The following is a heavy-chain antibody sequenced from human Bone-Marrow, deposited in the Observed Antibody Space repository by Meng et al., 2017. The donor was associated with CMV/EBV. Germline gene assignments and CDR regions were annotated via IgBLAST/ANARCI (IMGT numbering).Heavy chain of an antibody. CDR3: ASWGSTSSAYGMDV. J-gene: IGHJ6*02. CDR2: ITTTSHFI. CDR1: GFSFNNYE. D-gene: IGHD2-2*01. Sequence: GESLKISCAASGFSFNNYEMSWVRQAPGKGLEWVSSITTTSHFIYHADSVEGRFTISRDNAKNSLYLQMNGLRAEDTAVYYCASWGSTSSAYGMDVWGQGTTVTVSS. V-gene: IGHV3-21*01.